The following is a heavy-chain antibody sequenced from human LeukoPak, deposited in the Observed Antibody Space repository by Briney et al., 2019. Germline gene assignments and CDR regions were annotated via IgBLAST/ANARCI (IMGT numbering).Heavy chain of an antibody. Sequence: GGSLRLPCSASGFTFSGYSMNWVRQAPGKGLEWVSSISSSSSYIYYADSLKGRFTISRDNAKNSLYLQMNSLRAEDTAVYYCARDDEGGTIGMAPGTFDYWGQGTLVTVSS. CDR1: GFTFSGYS. CDR3: ARDDEGGTIGMAPGTFDY. J-gene: IGHJ4*02. D-gene: IGHD1-7*01. V-gene: IGHV3-21*01. CDR2: ISSSSSYI.